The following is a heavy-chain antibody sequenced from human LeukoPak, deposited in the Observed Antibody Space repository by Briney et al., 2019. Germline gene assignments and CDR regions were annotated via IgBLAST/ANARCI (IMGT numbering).Heavy chain of an antibody. CDR3: ARGQDQQMYYDFWSGYYL. CDR1: GGSFSGYY. J-gene: IGHJ4*02. V-gene: IGHV4-34*01. Sequence: SETLSLTCAFYGGSFSGYYWSWIRQPPGKGLEWIGEINHSGSTNYNPSLKSRVTISVDTSKSQFSLKLSSVTAADTAVYYCARGQDQQMYYDFWSGYYLWGQGTLVTVSS. CDR2: INHSGST. D-gene: IGHD3-3*01.